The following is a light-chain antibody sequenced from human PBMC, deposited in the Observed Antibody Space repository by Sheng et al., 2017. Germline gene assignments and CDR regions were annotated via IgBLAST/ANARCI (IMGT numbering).Light chain of an antibody. CDR3: HQSSTFPYT. CDR1: QNIGSS. V-gene: IGKV6-21*01. J-gene: IGKJ2*01. Sequence: EIVLTQSPDFQSVAPKEKVTITCRASQNIGSSLHWYQQKPDQSPKLLIKYASQSFSGVPSRFSGXGSGTDFTLTINSLEAEDAATYYCHQSSTFPYTFGQGTKLEIK. CDR2: YAS.